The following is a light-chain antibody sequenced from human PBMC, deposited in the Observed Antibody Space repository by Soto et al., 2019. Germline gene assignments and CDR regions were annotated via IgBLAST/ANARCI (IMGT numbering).Light chain of an antibody. Sequence: QLVLTQPPSASGTPGQRVTISCSGSSANIGSNTVNWYQHLPGSAPRLLIFIYDQRPSGVPDRFSGSKSGTSASLAISGLRSEDEADYYCAAWDDSLSGWVFGGGTKVTVL. V-gene: IGLV1-44*01. CDR2: IYD. J-gene: IGLJ3*02. CDR3: AAWDDSLSGWV. CDR1: SANIGSNT.